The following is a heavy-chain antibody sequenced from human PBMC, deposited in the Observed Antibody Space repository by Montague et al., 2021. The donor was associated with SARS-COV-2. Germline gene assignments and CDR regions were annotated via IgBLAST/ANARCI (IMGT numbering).Heavy chain of an antibody. J-gene: IGHJ6*02. CDR3: ARFETSKFYSSGVDV. D-gene: IGHD2-15*01. CDR1: GFTFSSFS. V-gene: IGHV3-21*01. CDR2: ISSESTYI. Sequence: SLRLSCAASGFTFSSFSMNWVRQAPGKRLEWVASISSESTYILYAESVRGRFTVSRDNAQNLLFLQMNRLRAEDTALFFCARFETSKFYSSGVDVWGQGTTVTVSS.